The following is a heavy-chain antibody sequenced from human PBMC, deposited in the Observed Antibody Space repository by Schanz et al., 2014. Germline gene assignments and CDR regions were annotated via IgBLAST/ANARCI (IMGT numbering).Heavy chain of an antibody. CDR2: IDGKSTTV. D-gene: IGHD2-2*01. V-gene: IGHV3-48*01. J-gene: IGHJ4*02. CDR3: AKDLLYGAPMPLNHLDY. Sequence: EADLVESGGGLIQRGESLRLSCSASGFSFSSYSMNWVRQAPGKGLEWLSYIDGKSTTVYYADSVKGRFTVSRDNARNSLYLHMNTLGAEDTAVYYCAKDLLYGAPMPLNHLDYWGQGTLVTVSS. CDR1: GFSFSSYS.